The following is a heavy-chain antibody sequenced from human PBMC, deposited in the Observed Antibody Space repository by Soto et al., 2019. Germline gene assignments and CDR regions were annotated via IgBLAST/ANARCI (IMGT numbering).Heavy chain of an antibody. V-gene: IGHV3-30*18. J-gene: IGHJ4*02. Sequence: GGSLRLSCAASGFTFSSYGMHWVRQAPGKGLEWVAVISYDGSNKYYADSVKGRFTISRDNSKNTLYLQMNSLRAEDTAVYYCAKDSRVGYCSSTSCYAKYYFDYWGQGTLVTVSS. CDR3: AKDSRVGYCSSTSCYAKYYFDY. CDR1: GFTFSSYG. CDR2: ISYDGSNK. D-gene: IGHD2-2*01.